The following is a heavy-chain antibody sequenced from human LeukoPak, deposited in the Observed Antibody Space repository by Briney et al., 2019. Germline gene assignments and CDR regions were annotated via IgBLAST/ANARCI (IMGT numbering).Heavy chain of an antibody. V-gene: IGHV3-20*04. CDR3: ARGVGTDYYGSGSYHQVYYYMDV. CDR2: INWNGGST. D-gene: IGHD3-10*01. CDR1: GFTFSSYS. J-gene: IGHJ6*03. Sequence: GGSLRLSCAASGFTFSSYSMNWVRQAPGKGLEWVSGINWNGGSTGYADSVKGRFTISRDNAKNSLYLQMNSLRAEDTALYYCARGVGTDYYGSGSYHQVYYYMDVWGKGTTVTVSS.